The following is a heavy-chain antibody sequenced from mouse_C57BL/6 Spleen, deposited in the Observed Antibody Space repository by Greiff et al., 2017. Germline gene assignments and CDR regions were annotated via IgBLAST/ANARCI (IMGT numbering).Heavy chain of an antibody. V-gene: IGHV1-64*01. Sequence: QVQLQQSGAELVKPGASVKLSCKASGYTFTSYWMHWVKQRPGQGLEWIGMIHPNSGSTNYNEKFKSKATLTVDKSSSTAYMQLSSLTSEDSAVYYCARSRTEGASWFAYWGQGTLVTVSA. CDR1: GYTFTSYW. CDR2: IHPNSGST. D-gene: IGHD6-1*01. CDR3: ARSRTEGASWFAY. J-gene: IGHJ3*01.